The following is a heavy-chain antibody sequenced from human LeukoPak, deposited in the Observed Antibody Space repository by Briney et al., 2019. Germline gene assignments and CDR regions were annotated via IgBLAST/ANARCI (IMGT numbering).Heavy chain of an antibody. D-gene: IGHD6-13*01. CDR2: ISYDGSNK. J-gene: IGHJ4*02. CDR3: ARDQSIAAAGPFDY. V-gene: IGHV3-30-3*01. Sequence: PGRSLRLSCAASGFTFSSYAMHWVRQAPGKGLEWVAVISYDGSNKYYADSVKGRFTISRDNSKNTLYLQMNSLRAEDTAVYYCARDQSIAAAGPFDYWGQGTLVTVSS. CDR1: GFTFSSYA.